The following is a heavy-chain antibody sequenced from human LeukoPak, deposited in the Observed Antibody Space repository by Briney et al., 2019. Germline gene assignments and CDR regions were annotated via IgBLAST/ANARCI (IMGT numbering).Heavy chain of an antibody. D-gene: IGHD2-15*01. CDR2: INSDVSST. Sequence: GGSLRLSCAASGFTFSSYWMHWVRQAPGKGLVWVSRINSDVSSTSYADSVKGRFTISRDNAKNTLYLQMNSLRAEDTAVYYCTTVWGYCSGGSCLYYYYYYYMDVWGKGTTVTVSS. J-gene: IGHJ6*03. CDR3: TTVWGYCSGGSCLYYYYYYYMDV. V-gene: IGHV3-74*01. CDR1: GFTFSSYW.